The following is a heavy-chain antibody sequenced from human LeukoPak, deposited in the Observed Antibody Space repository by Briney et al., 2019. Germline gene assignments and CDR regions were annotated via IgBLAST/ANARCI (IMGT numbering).Heavy chain of an antibody. J-gene: IGHJ5*02. CDR1: GGTFSSYA. D-gene: IGHD3-22*01. CDR3: ARGQDSSGYYDWFDP. Sequence: SVKVSCKASGGTFSSYAISWVRQAPGQGLEWMGRIIPIFCTANYAQKFQGGVTITTDESTSTAYMELSSLRSEDTAVHYCARGQDSSGYYDWFDPWGQGTLVTVSS. CDR2: IIPIFCTA. V-gene: IGHV1-69*05.